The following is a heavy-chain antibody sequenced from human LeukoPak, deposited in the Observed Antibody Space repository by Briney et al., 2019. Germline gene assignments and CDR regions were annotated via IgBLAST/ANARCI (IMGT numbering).Heavy chain of an antibody. D-gene: IGHD6-19*01. CDR3: ARAEDSSGGEYFQH. J-gene: IGHJ1*01. V-gene: IGHV4-34*01. CDR1: GGSFSGYY. Sequence: PSETLSLTCAVYGGSFSGYYWSWIRQPPGKGLEWIGEINHSGSTNYNPSLKSRVTISVDTSKNQFSLKLSSVTAADTAVYYCARAEDSSGGEYFQHWGQGTLVTVSS. CDR2: INHSGST.